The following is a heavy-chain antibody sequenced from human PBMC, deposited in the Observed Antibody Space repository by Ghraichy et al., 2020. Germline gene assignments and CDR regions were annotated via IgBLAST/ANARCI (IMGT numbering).Heavy chain of an antibody. CDR1: GGSISSSSHY. J-gene: IGHJ4*02. D-gene: IGHD3-22*01. Sequence: SETLSLTCTVSGGSISSSSHYWGWIRQPPGKGLEWIGSIYYSGSTYYNPSLQRRVTISVDTSKNQFSLKLTTVTAADTAVYYCARRRAHYSDSSGYYYEGCFDYWGQGALITVSS. CDR2: IYYSGST. V-gene: IGHV4-39*01. CDR3: ARRRAHYSDSSGYYYEGCFDY.